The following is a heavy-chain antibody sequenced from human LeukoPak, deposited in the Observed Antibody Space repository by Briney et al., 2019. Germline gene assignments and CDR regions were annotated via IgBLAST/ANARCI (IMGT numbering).Heavy chain of an antibody. V-gene: IGHV3-23*01. J-gene: IGHJ6*03. Sequence: GGSLRLSCAAAGFTFSSYDMTWVRQAPGKGLEWVSSIGGRGGSAYYADSVKGRFTISRDNSKNTLYLRMNSLRAEDTAVYYCAKQGRDWLRDYYYYMDVWGKGTTVTISS. CDR3: AKQGRDWLRDYYYYMDV. CDR1: GFTFSSYD. D-gene: IGHD3-9*01. CDR2: IGGRGGSA.